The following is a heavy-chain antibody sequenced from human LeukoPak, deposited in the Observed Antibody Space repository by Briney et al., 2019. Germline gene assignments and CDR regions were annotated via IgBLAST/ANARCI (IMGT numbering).Heavy chain of an antibody. J-gene: IGHJ4*02. Sequence: ASVKVSCKASGYTFTSYDINWVRQATGQGLEWMGWMNPNSGNTGYAQKFQGRVTMTRNTSISTAYMELSSLRSEDTAVYYCARGLSYYYDTGLDYWGQGTLVTVSS. CDR1: GYTFTSYD. V-gene: IGHV1-8*01. D-gene: IGHD3-22*01. CDR2: MNPNSGNT. CDR3: ARGLSYYYDTGLDY.